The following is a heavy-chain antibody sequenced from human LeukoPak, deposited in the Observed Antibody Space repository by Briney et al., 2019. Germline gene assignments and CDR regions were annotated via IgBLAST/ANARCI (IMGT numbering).Heavy chain of an antibody. Sequence: GGSLRLFCAASGFTFSRYGVHGVPQAPGKGLEGVAFIRYDGSNKYYADSVKRRFTISRDNAKNSLYLQMNSLRAEDTAVYYCARAHQYGMDVWGQGTTVTVSS. V-gene: IGHV3-30*02. CDR1: GFTFSRYG. CDR3: ARAHQYGMDV. CDR2: IRYDGSNK. J-gene: IGHJ6*02.